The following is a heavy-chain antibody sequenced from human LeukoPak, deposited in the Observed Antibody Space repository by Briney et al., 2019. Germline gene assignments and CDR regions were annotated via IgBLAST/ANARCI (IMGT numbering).Heavy chain of an antibody. CDR1: GFTVSSNY. CDR3: AKLLYCYESSQPY. V-gene: IGHV3-66*04. J-gene: IGHJ4*02. D-gene: IGHD3-22*01. CDR2: LYSVGIT. Sequence: GGSLRLSCVVSGFTVSSNYMNWVRQAPGKGLEWVSVLYSVGITYFADCVKGRFTISRDISKNTLYLQMNTLRAEDTAVYYCAKLLYCYESSQPYWGQGTLVTVSS.